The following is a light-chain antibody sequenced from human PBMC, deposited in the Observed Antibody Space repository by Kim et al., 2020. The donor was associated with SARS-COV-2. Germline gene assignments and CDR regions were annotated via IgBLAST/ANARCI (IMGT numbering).Light chain of an antibody. Sequence: QSVLTQPPSVSGAPGQRVTISCTGSSSNIGAGYDVHWYQQLPGTAPKLLIYGNSNRPSGVPDRFSGSKSGTSASLAITGLQAEDEAEYYCQSYDSSLSGYVFGTGTKVTV. CDR1: SSNIGAGYD. CDR2: GNS. V-gene: IGLV1-40*01. J-gene: IGLJ1*01. CDR3: QSYDSSLSGYV.